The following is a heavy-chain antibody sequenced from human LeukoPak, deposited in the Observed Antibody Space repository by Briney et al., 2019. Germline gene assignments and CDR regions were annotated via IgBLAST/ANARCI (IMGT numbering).Heavy chain of an antibody. J-gene: IGHJ5*02. V-gene: IGHV1-69*13. CDR3: ARDTIFGVVASYNWFDP. CDR1: GGTFSSYA. CDR2: IIPIFGTA. D-gene: IGHD3-3*01. Sequence: ASVKVSCKASGGTFSSYAISWVRQAPGQGLEWMGGIIPIFGTANYAQKFQGRVTITADESTSTAYMELSSLRSEDTAVYYCARDTIFGVVASYNWFDPWGQGTLVTVSS.